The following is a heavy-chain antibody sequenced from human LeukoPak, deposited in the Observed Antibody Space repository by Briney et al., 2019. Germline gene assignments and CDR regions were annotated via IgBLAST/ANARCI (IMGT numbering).Heavy chain of an antibody. J-gene: IGHJ5*02. CDR1: GGSFSGYY. Sequence: SETLSLTCAVYGGSFSGYYWSWIRQPPGKGLEWIGEINHSGSTNYNPSLKSRVTISVDTSKNQFSLKLSSVTAADTAVYYCARGCRYSSGSPRLRRFDPWGQGTLVTVSS. D-gene: IGHD6-19*01. V-gene: IGHV4-34*01. CDR3: ARGCRYSSGSPRLRRFDP. CDR2: INHSGST.